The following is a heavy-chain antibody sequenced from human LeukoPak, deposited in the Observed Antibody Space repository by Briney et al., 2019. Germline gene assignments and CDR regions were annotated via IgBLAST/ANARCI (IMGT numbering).Heavy chain of an antibody. Sequence: PSETLSLTCAVYGWSFNDYYWNWIRQPPGKGLEWIGEINARGDTSYNPSLKSRVTISVDTSKKQFALRLTSMIAVDTALYYCARGQVPAARGYNWFDPWGQGTLVTVSS. D-gene: IGHD2-2*01. J-gene: IGHJ5*02. CDR2: INARGDT. CDR3: ARGQVPAARGYNWFDP. V-gene: IGHV4-34*01. CDR1: GWSFNDYY.